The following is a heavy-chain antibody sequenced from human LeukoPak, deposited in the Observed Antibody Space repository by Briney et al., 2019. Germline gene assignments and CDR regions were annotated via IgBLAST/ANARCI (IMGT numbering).Heavy chain of an antibody. CDR3: ARGGYYDSSGYSN. CDR1: GYTFTGYY. Sequence: ASVKVSCKASGYTFTGYYMHWVRQAPGQGLEWMGWINPNNGGTKNAQNFQDRVTMARDTSISTAYMELSCLRSDDTAVYYCARGGYYDSSGYSNWGQGTLVTVSS. J-gene: IGHJ4*02. V-gene: IGHV1-2*02. D-gene: IGHD3-22*01. CDR2: INPNNGGT.